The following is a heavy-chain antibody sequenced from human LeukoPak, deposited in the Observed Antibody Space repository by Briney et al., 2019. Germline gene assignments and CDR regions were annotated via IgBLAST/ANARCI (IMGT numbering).Heavy chain of an antibody. CDR3: AKGMIPQQQVRGAFDY. Sequence: PGGSLRLSCAASGFTFSSYAMSWVRQAPGKGLEWVSAISGSGGSTYYADSVKGRFTISRDNSKNTLYLQMNSLRAEDTAVYYCAKGMIPQQQVRGAFDYWGQGTLVTVSS. D-gene: IGHD6-13*01. V-gene: IGHV3-23*01. CDR2: ISGSGGST. J-gene: IGHJ4*02. CDR1: GFTFSSYA.